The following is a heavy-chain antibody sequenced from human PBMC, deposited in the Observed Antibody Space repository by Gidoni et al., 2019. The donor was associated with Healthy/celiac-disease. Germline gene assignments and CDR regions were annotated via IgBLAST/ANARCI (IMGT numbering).Heavy chain of an antibody. V-gene: IGHV4-31*03. CDR1: GGSISSGGYY. Sequence: QVQLQESGPGLVKPSQTLSLTCTVSGGSISSGGYYWSWIRQHPGKGLEWIGYIYYSGSTYYNPSLKSRVTISVDTSKNQFSLKLSSVTAADTAVYYCARVGYNWNYAPHFDLWGRGTLVTVSS. CDR2: IYYSGST. J-gene: IGHJ2*01. CDR3: ARVGYNWNYAPHFDL. D-gene: IGHD1-7*01.